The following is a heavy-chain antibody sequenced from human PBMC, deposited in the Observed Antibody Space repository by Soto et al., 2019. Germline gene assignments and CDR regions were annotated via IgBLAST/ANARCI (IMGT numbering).Heavy chain of an antibody. CDR2: ISISGTTI. J-gene: IGHJ4*02. CDR3: TRDGTCTSDY. V-gene: IGHV3-11*01. Sequence: QVQLVESGGGLVKAGGSLRLSCAASGFSFSDYYMSWIRQAPGKGLEWVSKISISGTTIYYADSVRGRFTISRDNAKNSLYLQMNSLRAEDTAVYYCTRDGTCTSDYWGQGTLVTVSS. CDR1: GFSFSDYY. D-gene: IGHD1-26*01.